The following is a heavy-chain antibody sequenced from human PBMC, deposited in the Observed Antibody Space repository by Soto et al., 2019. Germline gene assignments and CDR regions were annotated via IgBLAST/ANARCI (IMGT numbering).Heavy chain of an antibody. CDR1: GGSISSYY. Sequence: SETLSLTCTVSGGSISSYYWSWIRQPPGKGLEWIGYIYYNGGTNYSPSLETRVTISVDTSKNQFSLKLNSVTAADTAVYYCARTLGRVTFDYWGQGTLVTVSS. V-gene: IGHV4-59*01. CDR3: ARTLGRVTFDY. CDR2: IYYNGGT. D-gene: IGHD4-4*01. J-gene: IGHJ4*02.